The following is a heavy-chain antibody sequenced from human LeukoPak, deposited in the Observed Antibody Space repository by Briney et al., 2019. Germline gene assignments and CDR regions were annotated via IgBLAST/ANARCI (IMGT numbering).Heavy chain of an antibody. V-gene: IGHV1-8*01. J-gene: IGHJ4*02. CDR2: MNPNSGNT. CDR1: GYTFTSYD. Sequence: ASVKVSCKASGYTFTSYDINWVRQATGQGLEWMGWMNPNSGNTGYAQKFQGRVTMTRNTSISTAYMELSSLRSEDTAVYYCATVDSSGYYSGFHYWGQGTLVTVSS. D-gene: IGHD3-22*01. CDR3: ATVDSSGYYSGFHY.